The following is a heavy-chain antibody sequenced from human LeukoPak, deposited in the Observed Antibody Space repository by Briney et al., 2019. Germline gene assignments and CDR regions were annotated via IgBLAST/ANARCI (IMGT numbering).Heavy chain of an antibody. V-gene: IGHV4-34*01. CDR3: AMRPAAHNWFDP. J-gene: IGHJ5*02. CDR1: GGSFSGYY. Sequence: SETLSLTCAVYGGSFSGYYWSWIRQPPGMGLEWIGEINHSGSTNYNPSLKSRVTISVDTSKNQFSLKLSSVTAADTAVYYCAMRPAAHNWFDPWGQGTLVTVSS. CDR2: INHSGST. D-gene: IGHD2-2*01.